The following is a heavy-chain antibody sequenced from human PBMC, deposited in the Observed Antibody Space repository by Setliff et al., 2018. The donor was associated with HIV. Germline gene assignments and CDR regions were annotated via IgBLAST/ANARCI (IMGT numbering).Heavy chain of an antibody. J-gene: IGHJ6*03. V-gene: IGHV1-18*01. CDR1: GYTFISYG. Sequence: ASVKVSCKASGYTFISYGVSWVRQAPGQGLEWMGWISVKNGNTNYAQKFQGRVTMTTDTSTSTAYMELRSLGSDDTAVYYCARLTADRTNYYYYMDVWGKGTTVTVSS. CDR2: ISVKNGNT. CDR3: ARLTADRTNYYYYMDV. D-gene: IGHD2-8*01.